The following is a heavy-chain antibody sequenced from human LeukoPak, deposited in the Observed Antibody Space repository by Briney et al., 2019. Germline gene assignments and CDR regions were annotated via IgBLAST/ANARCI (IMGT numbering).Heavy chain of an antibody. CDR2: TFYDGSNK. CDR1: GFTFSNYG. D-gene: IGHD2/OR15-2a*01. J-gene: IGHJ4*02. CDR3: AKDQAYYFSFADY. Sequence: GGSLRLSCAASGFTFSNYGMHWVRQAPGKGLEWVAVTFYDGSNKHYADSVKGRFTVSRDNSENTVYLQMNSLRAEDTAVYYCAKDQAYYFSFADYWGQGTRVTVSS. V-gene: IGHV3-33*06.